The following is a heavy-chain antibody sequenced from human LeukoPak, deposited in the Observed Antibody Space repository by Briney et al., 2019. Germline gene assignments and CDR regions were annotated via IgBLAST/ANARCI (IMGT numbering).Heavy chain of an antibody. CDR1: GGSISSSSYY. CDR2: IYYSGST. CDR3: ARWGGVDY. Sequence: PSETLSLTCTVSGGSISSSSYYWGWIRQPPGKGLEWIGSIYYSGSTYYNPSLKSRVTISVDTSKNQFSLKLSSVTAADTAVYYCARWGGVDYWGQGTLVTVSS. J-gene: IGHJ4*02. D-gene: IGHD3-16*01. V-gene: IGHV4-39*01.